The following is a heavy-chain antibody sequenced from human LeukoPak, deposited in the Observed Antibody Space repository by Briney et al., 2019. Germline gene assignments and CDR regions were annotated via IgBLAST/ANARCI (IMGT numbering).Heavy chain of an antibody. J-gene: IGHJ5*02. Sequence: SETLSLTCTVSGGSISSYYWNWIRQPPGKGLEWIGFIYYSGSTNYYPSLKSRVTISIDTSKNQFSLKLNSVTAADTAVYYCARAVVVPAAIGWFDPWGQGTLVTVSS. V-gene: IGHV4-59*08. CDR1: GGSISSYY. D-gene: IGHD2-2*01. CDR3: ARAVVVPAAIGWFDP. CDR2: IYYSGST.